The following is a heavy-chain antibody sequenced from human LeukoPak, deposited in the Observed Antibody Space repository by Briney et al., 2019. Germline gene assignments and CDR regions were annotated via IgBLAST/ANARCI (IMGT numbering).Heavy chain of an antibody. V-gene: IGHV1-69*13. CDR3: ASRDIVVVPAATSFDY. D-gene: IGHD2-2*01. J-gene: IGHJ4*02. Sequence: GASVKVSCKASGGTFSSYAISWVRQAPGQGLEWMGGIIPIFGTANYAQKFQGRVTITADESTSTAYMELSSLRSEDTAVYYCASRDIVVVPAATSFDYWGQGTLVTVSS. CDR2: IIPIFGTA. CDR1: GGTFSSYA.